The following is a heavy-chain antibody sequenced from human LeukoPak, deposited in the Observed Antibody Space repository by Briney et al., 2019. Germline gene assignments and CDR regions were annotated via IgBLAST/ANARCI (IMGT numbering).Heavy chain of an antibody. J-gene: IGHJ6*02. D-gene: IGHD2-8*02. CDR1: GFSLSGYW. CDR2: IGSDGSGT. CDR3: TRVQAGRSGLMDV. Sequence: GGSLRLSCAASGFSLSGYWMHWVRQIPGKGLMWVARIGSDGSGTTYADPVKGRFTISRDNSKNTLYLQMNSLRDEDAAVYHCTRVQAGRSGLMDVWGRGTTVTVSS. V-gene: IGHV3-74*03.